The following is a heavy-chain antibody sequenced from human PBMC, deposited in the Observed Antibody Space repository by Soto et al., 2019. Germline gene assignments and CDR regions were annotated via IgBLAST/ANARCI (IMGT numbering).Heavy chain of an antibody. V-gene: IGHV4-59*01. CDR2: IYYSGST. J-gene: IGHJ4*02. CDR1: GGSISSYY. CDR3: AREYYYVSGPWY. D-gene: IGHD3-10*01. Sequence: SETLSLTCTVSGGSISSYYWSWIRQPPGKGLEWIGYIYYSGSTNYNPSLKSRVTISVDTSKNQFSLKLSSVTAADTAVYYCAREYYYVSGPWYWGQGALVTVTS.